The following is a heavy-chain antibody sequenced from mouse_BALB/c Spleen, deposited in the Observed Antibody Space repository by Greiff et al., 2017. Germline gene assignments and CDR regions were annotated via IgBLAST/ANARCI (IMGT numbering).Heavy chain of an antibody. D-gene: IGHD2-14*01. CDR1: GFTFSSYG. J-gene: IGHJ4*01. CDR2: INSNGGST. Sequence: VQLKESGGGLVQPGGSLKLSCAASGFTFSSYGMSWVRQTPDKRLELVATINSNGGSTYYPDSVKGRFTISRDNAKNTLYLQMSSLKSEDTAMYYCARDRRSYYAMDYWGQGTSVTVSS. CDR3: ARDRRSYYAMDY. V-gene: IGHV5-6-3*01.